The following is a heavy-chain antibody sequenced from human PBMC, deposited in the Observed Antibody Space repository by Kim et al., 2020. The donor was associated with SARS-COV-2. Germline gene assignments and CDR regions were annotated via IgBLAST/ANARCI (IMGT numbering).Heavy chain of an antibody. V-gene: IGHV1-69*04. CDR2: IIPILGIA. CDR3: ARDDKGIAVD. D-gene: IGHD6-19*01. Sequence: SVKVSCKASGGTFSSYAISWVRQAPGQGLEWMGMIIPILGIANYAQKFQGRVTITADKSTSTAYMELSSLRSEDTAVYYCARDDKGIAVDLGQGTLVTV. CDR1: GGTFSSYA. J-gene: IGHJ4*02.